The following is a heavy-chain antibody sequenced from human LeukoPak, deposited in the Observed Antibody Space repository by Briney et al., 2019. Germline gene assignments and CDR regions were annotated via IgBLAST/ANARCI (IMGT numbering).Heavy chain of an antibody. CDR3: ARELREWLLLEPFDY. Sequence: GGSLRLSCAASGFTFSSYAMHWVRQAPGKGLEWVAVISYDASNKYYPDSVKGRFTISRDNSKNTVYLQMNSLRADDTAVYYCARELREWLLLEPFDYWGQGTLVTVSS. CDR1: GFTFSSYA. V-gene: IGHV3-30*04. J-gene: IGHJ4*02. D-gene: IGHD3-3*01. CDR2: ISYDASNK.